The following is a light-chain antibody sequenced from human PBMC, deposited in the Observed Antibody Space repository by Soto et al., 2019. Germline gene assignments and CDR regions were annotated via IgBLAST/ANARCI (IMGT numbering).Light chain of an antibody. CDR3: QQYGSSLLT. J-gene: IGKJ3*01. V-gene: IGKV3-20*01. Sequence: EIVLTQSPGTLSLSPGARATLSCRASQSVSSSYLAWDQQKPGQAPRLLIYGASSRATGIPDRFSGSGSGTDFTLTISRLEPEDFAVYYCQQYGSSLLTFGPGTKVDI. CDR2: GAS. CDR1: QSVSSSY.